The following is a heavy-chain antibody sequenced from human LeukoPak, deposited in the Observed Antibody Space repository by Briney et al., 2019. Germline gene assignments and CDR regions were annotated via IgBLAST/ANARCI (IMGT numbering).Heavy chain of an antibody. CDR1: GGSISNYY. CDR2: IYSSGST. J-gene: IGHJ4*02. V-gene: IGHV4-4*07. CDR3: ARGVYIAAAQYGY. D-gene: IGHD6-13*01. Sequence: SETLSLTCTVSGGSISNYYWSWIRQPAGDGLEWIGRIYSSGSTNYNPSLKSRVTMSVDTSKNQFSLKLSSLTAADTAVYYCARGVYIAAAQYGYWGQGTLVTVSS.